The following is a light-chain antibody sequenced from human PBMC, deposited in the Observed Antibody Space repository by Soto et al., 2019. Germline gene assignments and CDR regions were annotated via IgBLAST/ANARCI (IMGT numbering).Light chain of an antibody. J-gene: IGLJ1*01. CDR1: SSNIGAGYD. Sequence: QSVLTQPPSVSGAPGQRVTISCSGSSSNIGAGYDVNWYRQLPGTAPKLLIYGNSDRPSGVPDRFSGSKSGTPASLAITGLQAEDEADYFCQSYDRSLRTYVFGTGTKVTVL. CDR3: QSYDRSLRTYV. V-gene: IGLV1-40*01. CDR2: GNS.